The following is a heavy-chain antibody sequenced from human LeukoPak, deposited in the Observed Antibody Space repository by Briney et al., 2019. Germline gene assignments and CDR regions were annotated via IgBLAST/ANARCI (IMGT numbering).Heavy chain of an antibody. V-gene: IGHV3-21*01. CDR2: ISSRSGYI. CDR3: ARDFGRYYFDY. J-gene: IGHJ4*02. CDR1: GFTFSGYG. D-gene: IGHD3-10*01. Sequence: GGSLRLSCTASGFTFSGYGMSWVRQAPGKGLEWVSSISSRSGYIYYADSVKGRFTISRDNAKNSLYLQVNSLRAEDTAVYYCARDFGRYYFDYWGQGTLVTVSS.